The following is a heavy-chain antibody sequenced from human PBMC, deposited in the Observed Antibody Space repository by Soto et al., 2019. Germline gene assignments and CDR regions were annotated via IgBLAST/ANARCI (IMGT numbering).Heavy chain of an antibody. CDR3: ARGDDFDYYCGVVF. D-gene: IGHD3-16*01. J-gene: IGHJ6*02. CDR2: IVPLFGTA. V-gene: IGHV1-69*06. CDR1: GGTFSNHA. Sequence: QVQLVQSGAEVKKPGSSVKVSCKASGGTFSNHAISWVRQAPGQGLEWMVGIVPLFGTANYAQNFQGRITITADKSTNTAYLELNSLTSDDTAVYSCARGDDFDYYCGVVFWGQGTTVTVSS.